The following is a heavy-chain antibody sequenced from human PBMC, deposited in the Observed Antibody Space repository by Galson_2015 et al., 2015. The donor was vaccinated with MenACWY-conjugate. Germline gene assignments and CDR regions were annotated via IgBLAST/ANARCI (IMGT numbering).Heavy chain of an antibody. V-gene: IGHV3-74*01. Sequence: SLRLSCAASGFTFSSYWMHWVRQAPGKGLVWVSLINSDGSSTSYADSEKGRFTISRDNAKNTLYLQMNSLRAEDTAVYYCAVYCSSTRCYGASGGYWGQGTLVTVSS. J-gene: IGHJ4*02. CDR2: INSDGSST. CDR1: GFTFSSYW. D-gene: IGHD2-2*01. CDR3: AVYCSSTRCYGASGGY.